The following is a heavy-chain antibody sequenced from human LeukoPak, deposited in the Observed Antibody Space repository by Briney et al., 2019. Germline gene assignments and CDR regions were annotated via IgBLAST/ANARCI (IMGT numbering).Heavy chain of an antibody. CDR2: ISYDGSNK. Sequence: PGGSLRLSCAASGFTFSGYGMHWVRQAPGKGLEWVAVISYDGSNKYYADSVKGRFTISRDNSKNTLYLQMNSLRVEDTAVYYCAKDGIFGVVLDYFDYWGQGTLVTVSS. J-gene: IGHJ4*02. V-gene: IGHV3-30*18. CDR3: AKDGIFGVVLDYFDY. CDR1: GFTFSGYG. D-gene: IGHD3-3*01.